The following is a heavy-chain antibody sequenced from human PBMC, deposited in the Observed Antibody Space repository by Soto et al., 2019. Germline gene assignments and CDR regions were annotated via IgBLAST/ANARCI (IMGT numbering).Heavy chain of an antibody. D-gene: IGHD3-3*01. CDR3: ARDRRYDFWSGPTFDY. CDR1: GFTFSSYG. Sequence: GGSLRLSCAASGFTFSSYGMHWVRQAPGKGLEWVAVIWYDGSNKYYADSVKGRFTISRDNSKNTLYLQMNSLRAEDTAVYYCARDRRYDFWSGPTFDYWGQGTLVTVSS. V-gene: IGHV3-33*01. CDR2: IWYDGSNK. J-gene: IGHJ4*02.